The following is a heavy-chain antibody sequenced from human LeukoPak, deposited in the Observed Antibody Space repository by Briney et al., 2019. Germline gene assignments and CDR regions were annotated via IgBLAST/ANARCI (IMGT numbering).Heavy chain of an antibody. Sequence: GESLKISCAASGFTFSSYSMNWVRQAPGKGLEWISYISSSSSTIKYADSVKGRFTISRDDARNSLYLQMNSLRDEDTAMYYCVKGGFGYWGQGTLVTVSS. CDR2: ISSSSSTI. V-gene: IGHV3-48*02. J-gene: IGHJ4*02. CDR1: GFTFSSYS. CDR3: VKGGFGY.